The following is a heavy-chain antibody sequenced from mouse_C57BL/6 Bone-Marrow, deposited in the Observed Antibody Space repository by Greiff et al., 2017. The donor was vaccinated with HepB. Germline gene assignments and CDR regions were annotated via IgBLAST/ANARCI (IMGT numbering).Heavy chain of an antibody. CDR2: IDPETGGT. CDR1: GFTFTDYE. J-gene: IGHJ3*01. V-gene: IGHV1-15*01. Sequence: QVQLQQSGAELVRPGASVTLSCKASGFTFTDYEMHWVKQTPVHVLDWIGVIDPETGGTASKQKFKGKAILTADKSSTTAYVELRSLTSEESAVYYCTRAGFAYWGQGTLVTVSA. CDR3: TRAGFAY.